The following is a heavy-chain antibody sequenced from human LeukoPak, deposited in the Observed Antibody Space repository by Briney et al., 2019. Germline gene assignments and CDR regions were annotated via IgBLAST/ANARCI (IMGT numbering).Heavy chain of an antibody. J-gene: IGHJ4*02. CDR3: AKAFDYNGLRGEGGSFDY. V-gene: IGHV3-13*01. Sequence: GGSLRLSCAASGFNISKYDMHWVRQTTKRRLEWVPGIGIPGDAYYVDAVKGRFTISRENAKNSVYLQMNSLRDGDTAVYFCAKAFDYNGLRGEGGSFDYWGQGAQVTVSS. CDR2: IGIPGDA. CDR1: GFNISKYD. D-gene: IGHD4-11*01.